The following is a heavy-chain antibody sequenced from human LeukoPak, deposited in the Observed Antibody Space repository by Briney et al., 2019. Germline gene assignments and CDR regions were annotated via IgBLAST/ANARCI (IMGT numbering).Heavy chain of an antibody. CDR3: ARDLRCSSTSCYLYYGMDV. D-gene: IGHD2-2*01. V-gene: IGHV1-46*01. Sequence: ASVKVSCKASGYTFTRYLMHGVGQPPGQGLGGWGIINPCVGSTSVPQKFPSRVTMTRDTSTSTVYMELSSLRSEDTAVYHCARDLRCSSTSCYLYYGMDVWGQRTTGTVSS. CDR2: INPCVGST. CDR1: GYTFTRYL. J-gene: IGHJ6*02.